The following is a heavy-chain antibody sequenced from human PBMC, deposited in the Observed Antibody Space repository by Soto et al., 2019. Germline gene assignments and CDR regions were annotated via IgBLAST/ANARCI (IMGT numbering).Heavy chain of an antibody. CDR1: GYPFTGYY. J-gene: IGHJ3*02. CDR3: ARGEAVAFDI. D-gene: IGHD6-19*01. Sequence: XAVKVSCKASGYPFTGYYMHWVRQAPGQGLEWMGWINPNSGGTNYAQKFQGWVTMTRDTSISTAYMELSRLRSDDTAVYYCARGEAVAFDIWGQGTMVTVSS. CDR2: INPNSGGT. V-gene: IGHV1-2*04.